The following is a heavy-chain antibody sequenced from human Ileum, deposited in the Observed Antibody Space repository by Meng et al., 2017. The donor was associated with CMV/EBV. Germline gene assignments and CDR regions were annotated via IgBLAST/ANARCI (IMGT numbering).Heavy chain of an antibody. J-gene: IGHJ4*02. Sequence: GESLKISCAASGFTFNRFPMSWVRQAPGKGLEWVSTISDSGAYTYYADSLRGRFTISRDSSKNTLYLQMNSLRAEDTAVYYCARGQWDLGLGLGPFAYWGQGTLVTVSS. CDR1: GFTFNRFP. V-gene: IGHV3-23*01. CDR2: ISDSGAYT. CDR3: ARGQWDLGLGLGPFAY. D-gene: IGHD1-26*01.